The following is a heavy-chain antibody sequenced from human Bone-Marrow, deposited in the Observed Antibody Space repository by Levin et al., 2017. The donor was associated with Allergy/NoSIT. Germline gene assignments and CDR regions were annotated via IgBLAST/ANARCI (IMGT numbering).Heavy chain of an antibody. CDR3: TTESHFDRVSDHIDY. Sequence: GGSLRLSCAASGFTFSNAWMSWVRQAPGKGLEWVGRFKSKTDGGTIEYAAPVKGRFTISRDDAKNRLYLQMNSLKTEDTAVYYCTTESHFDRVSDHIDYWGQGTLVTVSS. V-gene: IGHV3-15*01. J-gene: IGHJ4*02. D-gene: IGHD3-9*01. CDR2: FKSKTDGGTI. CDR1: GFTFSNAW.